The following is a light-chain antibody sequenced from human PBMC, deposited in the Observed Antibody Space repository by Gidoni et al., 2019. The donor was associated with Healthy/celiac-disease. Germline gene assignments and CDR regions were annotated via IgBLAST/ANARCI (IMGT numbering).Light chain of an antibody. CDR1: QSVSSSY. CDR2: GAS. V-gene: IGKV3-20*01. J-gene: IGKJ1*01. CDR3: QQYGSSPPWT. Sequence: EIVLTQSPGTLSLSPGERATLSCRASQSVSSSYLAWYQQKPGQAPTLLIYGASSRVPGIPDRFIGSGSGTDFTLTTSSLEPEDFAVYYCQQYGSSPPWTFGQGTKVEIK.